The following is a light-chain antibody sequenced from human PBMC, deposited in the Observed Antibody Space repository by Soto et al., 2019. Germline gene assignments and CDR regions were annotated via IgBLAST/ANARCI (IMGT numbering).Light chain of an antibody. CDR1: QSISSW. J-gene: IGKJ5*01. CDR3: QQLNSYPVT. V-gene: IGKV1-5*01. CDR2: AAS. Sequence: DIQMTQSPSTLSASVGDRVTITCRASQSISSWLAWYQQKPGKAPKLLIYAASSLQSGVPSRFGGSGSGTEFTLTISSLQPEDFATYYCQQLNSYPVTFGQGTRLEI.